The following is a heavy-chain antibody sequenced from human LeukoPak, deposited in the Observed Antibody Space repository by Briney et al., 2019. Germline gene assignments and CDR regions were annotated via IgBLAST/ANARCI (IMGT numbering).Heavy chain of an antibody. D-gene: IGHD3-3*01. CDR2: VSSSISAI. Sequence: GGSLRLSFAASAFTFGSDTMSGVCGAPGKGLEGGSYVSSSISAIYYADSVKGRCTISRDNAKNSLYLQMNSLRAEDTAVYYCARVMIAGPYYDFWSGPSYDAFDIWGQGTMVTVSS. V-gene: IGHV3-48*01. CDR3: ARVMIAGPYYDFWSGPSYDAFDI. CDR1: AFTFGSDT. J-gene: IGHJ3*02.